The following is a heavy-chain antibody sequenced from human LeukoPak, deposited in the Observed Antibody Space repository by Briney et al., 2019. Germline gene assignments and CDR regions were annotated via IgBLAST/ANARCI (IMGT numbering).Heavy chain of an antibody. D-gene: IGHD4-17*01. V-gene: IGHV1-69*05. Sequence: SVKVSCKASGGTFSSYAISWVRQAPGQGLEWMGRIIPIFGTANYAQKFQGRVTITTDESTSTAYMELSSLRSDDTAIYYCARGVDDFGDFCFDYWGRGTQVTVSS. CDR1: GGTFSSYA. CDR3: ARGVDDFGDFCFDY. J-gene: IGHJ4*02. CDR2: IIPIFGTA.